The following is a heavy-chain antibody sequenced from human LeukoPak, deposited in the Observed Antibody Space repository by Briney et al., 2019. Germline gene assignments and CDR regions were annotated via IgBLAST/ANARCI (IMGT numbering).Heavy chain of an antibody. CDR3: ARVLEGSSGQHWYFDL. V-gene: IGHV4-34*01. D-gene: IGHD6-19*01. CDR2: INHSGST. J-gene: IGHJ2*01. CDR1: GGAFSGYY. Sequence: SQTLSLTCAVYGGAFSGYYWSWIRQPPGKGLEWIGEINHSGSTNYNPSLKSRVTISVDTSKNQFSLRLSSVTAADTAVYYCARVLEGSSGQHWYFDLWGRGTLVTVSS.